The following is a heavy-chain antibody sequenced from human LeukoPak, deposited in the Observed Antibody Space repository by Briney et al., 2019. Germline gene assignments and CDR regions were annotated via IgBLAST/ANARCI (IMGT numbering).Heavy chain of an antibody. Sequence: GGSLRLSCVASGFTFSSYSMNWVRQAPGKGLEWVSSISSSSSYIYYADLVKGRFTISRDNAKNSLYLQMNSLRAEDTAVYYCARGCIAAAGPFDYWGQGTLVTVSS. CDR3: ARGCIAAAGPFDY. CDR2: ISSSSSYI. D-gene: IGHD6-13*01. J-gene: IGHJ4*02. CDR1: GFTFSSYS. V-gene: IGHV3-21*01.